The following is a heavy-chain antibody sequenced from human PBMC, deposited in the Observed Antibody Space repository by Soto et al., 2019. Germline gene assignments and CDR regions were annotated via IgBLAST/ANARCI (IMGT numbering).Heavy chain of an antibody. CDR3: AQALKPRGSMDV. J-gene: IGHJ6*02. Sequence: PGESLKISCKGSGYSFTSYWISWVRQMPGKGLEWMGRIDPSDSYTNYSPSLQGHVTISADKSISTAYLQWSSLKASDTAMYYCAQALKPRGSMDVWGQGTTVTVSS. CDR2: IDPSDSYT. V-gene: IGHV5-10-1*01. CDR1: GYSFTSYW.